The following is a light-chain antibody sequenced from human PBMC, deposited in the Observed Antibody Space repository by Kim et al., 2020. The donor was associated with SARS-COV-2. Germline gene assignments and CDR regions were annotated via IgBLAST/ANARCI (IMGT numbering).Light chain of an antibody. Sequence: GQPITIACPGTSSDVGSHNLVSWYQQHPGKAPRLMIYEDIKRPSGVSNRFSGSKSGSTASLTISGLQAEDEADYYCCSYARRSTYVFGTGTKVTVL. CDR1: SSDVGSHNL. V-gene: IGLV2-23*01. CDR3: CSYARRSTYV. CDR2: EDI. J-gene: IGLJ1*01.